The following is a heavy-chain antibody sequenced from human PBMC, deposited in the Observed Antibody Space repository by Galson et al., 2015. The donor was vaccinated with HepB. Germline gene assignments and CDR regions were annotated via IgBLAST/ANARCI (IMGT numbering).Heavy chain of an antibody. J-gene: IGHJ2*01. CDR1: GFTFSSYW. CDR2: IKQDGSEK. D-gene: IGHD3-22*01. V-gene: IGHV3-7*01. CDR3: ARVIPSPGYYDSSGYYYIPPRYFDL. Sequence: SLRLSCAASGFTFSSYWMSWVRQAPGKGLEWVANIKQDGSEKYYVDSVKGRFTISRDNAKNSLYLQMNSLRAEDTAVYYCARVIPSPGYYDSSGYYYIPPRYFDLWGRGTLVTVSS.